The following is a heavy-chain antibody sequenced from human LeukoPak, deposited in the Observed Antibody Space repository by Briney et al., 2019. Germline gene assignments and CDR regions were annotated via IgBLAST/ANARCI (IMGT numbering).Heavy chain of an antibody. J-gene: IGHJ4*02. CDR1: GGSIRSYY. V-gene: IGHV4-59*01. CDR2: IYDSGSP. Sequence: SETLSLTCTVSGGSIRSYYWGWIRQPPGKGLEWIGYIYDSGSPKYNPSLKSRVTISIDTSKNQLSLNLSSVTAADTAVYYCARAGYYYDSSSYYSFDSWGQGTLVTVSS. CDR3: ARAGYYYDSSSYYSFDS. D-gene: IGHD3-22*01.